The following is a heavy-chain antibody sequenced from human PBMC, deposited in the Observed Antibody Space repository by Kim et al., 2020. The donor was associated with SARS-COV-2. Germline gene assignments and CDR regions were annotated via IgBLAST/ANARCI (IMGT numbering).Heavy chain of an antibody. CDR3: APGRVPYV. CDR2: VLSGGST. CDR1: GASVSQAY. Sequence: SETLSLTCSVSGASVSQAYWSWSRQPPGKGLQWIGSVLSGGSTDYNPSLRSRLTISLDISKNEFSLKLSSLTAADTATYYCAPGRVPYVWGQGTTVTVSS. V-gene: IGHV4-59*02. J-gene: IGHJ6*02.